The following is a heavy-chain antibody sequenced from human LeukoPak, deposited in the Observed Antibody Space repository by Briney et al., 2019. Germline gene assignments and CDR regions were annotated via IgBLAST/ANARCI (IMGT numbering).Heavy chain of an antibody. Sequence: PGGSLRLYCAASGFTFGNSWVHWVRQAPGKGLEWVSLNADGSTATYADSVKGRFTISRDNARNTLSLQMNSLTIEDTAVYYCVVVVEPPDSDGFDVWGQGTMITVSS. V-gene: IGHV3-74*01. D-gene: IGHD1-14*01. CDR1: GFTFGNSW. J-gene: IGHJ3*01. CDR2: NADGSTA. CDR3: VVVVEPPDSDGFDV.